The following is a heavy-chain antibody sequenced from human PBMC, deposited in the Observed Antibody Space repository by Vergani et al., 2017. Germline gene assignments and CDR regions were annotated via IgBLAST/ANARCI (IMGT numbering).Heavy chain of an antibody. CDR3: ARTRDSSNPAWYSYYYGMDV. CDR1: GGSISSYY. CDR2: IYTSGST. Sequence: QVQLQESGPGLVKPSETLSLTCTVSGGSISSYYWSWIRQPAGKGLEWIGRIYTSGSTNYNPSLKSRVTMSVDTSKNQFSLKLSSVTAADTAMYYCARTRDSSNPAWYSYYYGMDVWGQGTTVTVSS. D-gene: IGHD6-13*01. J-gene: IGHJ6*02. V-gene: IGHV4-4*07.